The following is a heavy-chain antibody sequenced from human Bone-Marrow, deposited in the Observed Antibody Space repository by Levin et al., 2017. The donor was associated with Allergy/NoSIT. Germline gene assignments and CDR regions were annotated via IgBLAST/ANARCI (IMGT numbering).Heavy chain of an antibody. D-gene: IGHD5-24*01. J-gene: IGHJ4*02. Sequence: PSETLSLTCTVSGDSITKYYWSWIRQSAGKGLQWIGRASATETTYYNPSLQSRLTMSVDTSKNQFSLEVTSVTAADTAVYYCARDPLLSDGYQTWDYYFDVWGKGTLVTVSS. V-gene: IGHV4-4*07. CDR3: ARDPLLSDGYQTWDYYFDV. CDR1: GDSITKYY. CDR2: ASATETT.